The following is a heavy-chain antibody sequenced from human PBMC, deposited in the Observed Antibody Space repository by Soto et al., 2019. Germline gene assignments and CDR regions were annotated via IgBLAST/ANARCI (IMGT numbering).Heavy chain of an antibody. Sequence: QVQLVQSGAEVKKPGASVKVSCKASGYTFTRYGISWVRQAPGQGLEWVGWISAYNGNTNYAQKLQGRVTMTKDTSKSTVYMELRSLRSDDTAVYYCARLDSDYDYYYAMDVWGQGTTVTVSS. V-gene: IGHV1-18*01. CDR2: ISAYNGNT. CDR3: ARLDSDYDYYYAMDV. J-gene: IGHJ6*02. D-gene: IGHD5-18*01. CDR1: GYTFTRYG.